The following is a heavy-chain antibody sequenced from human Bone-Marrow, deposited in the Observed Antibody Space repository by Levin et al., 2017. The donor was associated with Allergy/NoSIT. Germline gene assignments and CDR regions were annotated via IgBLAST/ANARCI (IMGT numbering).Heavy chain of an antibody. V-gene: IGHV1-2*02. J-gene: IGHJ4*02. CDR2: INPDSGGT. CDR1: GYMFPGYY. CDR3: ARGSGYCYGGHCVYFDS. D-gene: IGHD2-15*01. Sequence: ASVKVSCKASGYMFPGYYVHWVRQAPGHGLEWMGWINPDSGGTNYAQKFQGRVTMTRDTSINTAYMDLSRLRSDDTAVYFCARGSGYCYGGHCVYFDSWGQGTLVSVSS.